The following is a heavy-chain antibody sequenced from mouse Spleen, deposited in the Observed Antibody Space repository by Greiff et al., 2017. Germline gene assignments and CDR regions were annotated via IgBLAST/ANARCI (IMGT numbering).Heavy chain of an antibody. CDR2: INPNYGTT. J-gene: IGHJ4*01. CDR1: GYSFTDYN. V-gene: IGHV1-39*01. Sequence: VQLKESGPELVKPGASVKISCKASGYSFTDYNMNWVKQSNGKSLEWIGVINPNYGTTSYNQKFKGKATLTVDQSSSTAYMQLNSLTSEDSAVYYCARRDITTVVGAMDYWGQGTSVTVSS. CDR3: ARRDITTVVGAMDY. D-gene: IGHD1-1*01.